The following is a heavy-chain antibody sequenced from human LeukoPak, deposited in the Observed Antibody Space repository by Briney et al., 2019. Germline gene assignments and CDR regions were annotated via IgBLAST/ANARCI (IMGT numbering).Heavy chain of an antibody. CDR3: ARPVVRGVIFWFDP. CDR1: GYTFTGYY. V-gene: IGHV1-2*02. D-gene: IGHD3-10*01. J-gene: IGHJ5*02. Sequence: ASVKVSCEASGYTFTGYYMHWVRQAPGQGLEWMGWINPNSGRTNYAQKFQGRVTMTRDTSISTAYMELSRLRSDDTAVYYCARPVVRGVIFWFDPWGQGTLVTVSS. CDR2: INPNSGRT.